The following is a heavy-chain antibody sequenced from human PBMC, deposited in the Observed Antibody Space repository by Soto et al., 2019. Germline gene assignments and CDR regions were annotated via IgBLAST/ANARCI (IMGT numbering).Heavy chain of an antibody. CDR2: IKQDGSEQ. J-gene: IGHJ6*02. CDR3: SREVSEERPRQYYYCGMDV. CDR1: GFTFSNYW. V-gene: IGHV3-7*01. Sequence: GGSLRLSCTASGFTFSNYWMTWVRQVPGKGLEWVANIKQDGSEQTYAPSVKGRFTISRDNAKNSLYLQMNSLRDDDAAVYYCSREVSEERPRQYYYCGMDVWGQGPTVTVYS.